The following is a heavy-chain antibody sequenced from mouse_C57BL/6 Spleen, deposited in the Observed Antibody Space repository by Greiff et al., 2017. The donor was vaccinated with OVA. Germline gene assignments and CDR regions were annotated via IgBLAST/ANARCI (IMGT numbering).Heavy chain of an antibody. V-gene: IGHV1-52*01. Sequence: QVQLQQPGAELVRPGSSVKLSCKASGYTFTSYWMPWVKQRPIQGLEWIGNIYPSGSDTHYNQKFKDKATLTVDKSSSTAYMQLSSLTSEDSAVDYCAGAGYYDSSPCCSCDDWGKGTTVTVSA. CDR1: GYTFTSYW. J-gene: IGHJ1*03. CDR2: IYPSGSDT. D-gene: IGHD1-1*01. CDR3: AGAGYYDSSPCCSCDD.